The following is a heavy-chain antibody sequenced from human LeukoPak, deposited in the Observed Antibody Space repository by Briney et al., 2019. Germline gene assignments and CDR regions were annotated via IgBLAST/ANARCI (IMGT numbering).Heavy chain of an antibody. Sequence: GGSLRLSCAASGFTFSSYWMHWVLQAPGKGLVWVSRINSDGSSTSYADSVKGRFTISRDNAKNTLYLQMNSLRAEDTAVYYCAREGVWRQQLVDYYYGMDVWGQGTTVTVSS. J-gene: IGHJ6*02. D-gene: IGHD6-13*01. V-gene: IGHV3-74*01. CDR1: GFTFSSYW. CDR2: INSDGSST. CDR3: AREGVWRQQLVDYYYGMDV.